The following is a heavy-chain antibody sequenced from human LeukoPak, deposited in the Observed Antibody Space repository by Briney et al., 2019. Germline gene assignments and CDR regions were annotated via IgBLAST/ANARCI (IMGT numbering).Heavy chain of an antibody. D-gene: IGHD5-12*01. J-gene: IGHJ4*02. Sequence: SQTLSLTCAISGDSVSSNSVVWNWIRQSPSRCLEWLGRTYYRSKWYNDYAVSVKSRITINPDTSKNQFSLQLNSVTPEDTAVYYCTRVTARLIDYWGQGTLVTVSS. CDR2: TYYRSKWYN. CDR1: GDSVSSNSVV. CDR3: TRVTARLIDY. V-gene: IGHV6-1*01.